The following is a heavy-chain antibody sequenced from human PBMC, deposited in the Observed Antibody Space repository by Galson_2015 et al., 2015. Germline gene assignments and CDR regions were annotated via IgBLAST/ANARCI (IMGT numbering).Heavy chain of an antibody. V-gene: IGHV1-2*06. J-gene: IGHJ4*02. CDR2: INPNSGAT. CDR1: GYMFNVYY. D-gene: IGHD4-11*01. Sequence: SVKVSCKASGYMFNVYYIHWVRQAPGQGLEWMGRINPNSGATDYAQMFQGRVTMTRDTSSSTTYMELSSLASDDTAVFYCARAAYGNNPTSFDDWGQGTLFTVSS. CDR3: ARAAYGNNPTSFDD.